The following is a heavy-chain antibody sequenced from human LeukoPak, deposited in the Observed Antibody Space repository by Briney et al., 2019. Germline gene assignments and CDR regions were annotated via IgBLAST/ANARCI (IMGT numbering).Heavy chain of an antibody. CDR1: GGSISSGVYS. D-gene: IGHD4-17*01. CDR2: IYYSGNT. CDR3: ARGDYGDYHDAFDI. Sequence: SETLSLTCAVSGGSISSGVYSWSWIRRPPGKGLEWIGYIYYSGNTYYYPSLRSRVSISVDTSKNQLSLKLNSVTAADTAVYFCARGDYGDYHDAFDIWGQGTMVTVSS. V-gene: IGHV4-30-4*07. J-gene: IGHJ3*02.